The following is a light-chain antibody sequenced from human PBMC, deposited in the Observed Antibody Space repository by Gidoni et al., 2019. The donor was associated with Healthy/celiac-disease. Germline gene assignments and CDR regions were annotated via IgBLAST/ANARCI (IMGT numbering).Light chain of an antibody. V-gene: IGKV3-20*01. CDR2: GAS. CDR1: QSVSSSY. CDR3: QQYGSSPLLT. Sequence: EIVLTQSPGTLSLSPGERATLSCRDSQSVSSSYLAWYQQKPGQAPRLLIYGASSRATGIPDRFSGSGSGKDFTLTISRLEPEDFAVYYCQQYGSSPLLTFGGGTKVEIK. J-gene: IGKJ4*01.